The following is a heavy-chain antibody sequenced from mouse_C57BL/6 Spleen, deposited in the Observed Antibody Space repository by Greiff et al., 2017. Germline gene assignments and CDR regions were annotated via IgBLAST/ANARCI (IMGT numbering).Heavy chain of an antibody. CDR3: ARSDYYYGSSYRYFDV. CDR2: IYPSDSET. V-gene: IGHV1-61*01. Sequence: QVQLQQPGAELVRPGSSVKLSCKASGYTFTSYWMDWVKQRPGQGLEWIGNIYPSDSETHYNQKFKDKATLTVDKSSSTAYMQLSSLTSEDSAVYYCARSDYYYGSSYRYFDVWGTGTTVTVSS. J-gene: IGHJ1*03. CDR1: GYTFTSYW. D-gene: IGHD1-1*01.